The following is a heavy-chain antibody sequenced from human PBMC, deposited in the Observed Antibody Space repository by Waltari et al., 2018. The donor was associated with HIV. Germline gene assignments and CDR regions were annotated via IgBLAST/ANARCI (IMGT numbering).Heavy chain of an antibody. V-gene: IGHV4-39*07. CDR2: IYYSGST. CDR3: ARDPRLRWPSYYYYYGMDV. Sequence: QLQLQESGPGLVKPSETLSLTCTVSGGSISSSSYYWGWIRQPPGKGLEWIGSIYYSGSTYYNPSLKSRVTISVDTSKNQFSLKLSSVTAADTAVYYCARDPRLRWPSYYYYYGMDVWGKGPRSPSPQ. D-gene: IGHD4-17*01. J-gene: IGHJ6*01. CDR1: GGSISSSSYY.